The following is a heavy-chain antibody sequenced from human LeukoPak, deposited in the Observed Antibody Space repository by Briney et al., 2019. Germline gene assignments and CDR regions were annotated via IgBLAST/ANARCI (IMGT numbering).Heavy chain of an antibody. D-gene: IGHD4-23*01. Sequence: GASVKVSCKASGGTFSSYAISWVRQAPGQGLEWMGRIIPILGIANYAQKFQGRVTITADKSTSTAYMELSSLRSEDTAVYYCALRYGGNSGLDYYYYDMDVWGQGTTVTVSS. CDR2: IIPILGIA. J-gene: IGHJ6*02. V-gene: IGHV1-69*04. CDR3: ALRYGGNSGLDYYYYDMDV. CDR1: GGTFSSYA.